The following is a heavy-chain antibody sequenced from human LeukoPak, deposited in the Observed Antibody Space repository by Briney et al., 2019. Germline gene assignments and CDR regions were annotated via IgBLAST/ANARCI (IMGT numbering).Heavy chain of an antibody. CDR3: ARYSGGWYQYNWFDP. V-gene: IGHV1-18*01. J-gene: IGHJ5*02. CDR1: GYIFTSYG. Sequence: ASVKVSCKASGYIFTSYGISWVRQAPGQGLEWMGWISVYNGNTNYAQRFQGRVTMTTDTSTSTAYMELRSLRSDDTAVYYCARYSGGWYQYNWFDPWGQGTLVTVSS. CDR2: ISVYNGNT. D-gene: IGHD6-19*01.